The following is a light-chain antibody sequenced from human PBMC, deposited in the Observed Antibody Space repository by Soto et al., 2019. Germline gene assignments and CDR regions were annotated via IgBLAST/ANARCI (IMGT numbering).Light chain of an antibody. V-gene: IGKV1D-12*01. CDR3: QQANSFPIT. CDR2: AAS. Sequence: DIQMTQSPSSVSASVGDRVTITCRASQGISRWVVWYQQKPGKAPKLLIYAASSLQSGVPSRFSGSGSGTDFTLSISSLQPEDFETYYCQQANSFPITFGQGTRLEI. J-gene: IGKJ5*01. CDR1: QGISRW.